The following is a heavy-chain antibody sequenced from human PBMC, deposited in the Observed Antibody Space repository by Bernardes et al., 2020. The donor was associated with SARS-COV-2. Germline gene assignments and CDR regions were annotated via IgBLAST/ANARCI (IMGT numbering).Heavy chain of an antibody. CDR2: ISWNSGSI. CDR1: GFTFDDYA. J-gene: IGHJ4*02. CDR3: AKFHGFTPY. Sequence: SLILSCAASGFTFDDYAMHWVRQAPGTGLAWVSGISWNSGSIGYADSVKGRFTISRDNAKNSLYLQMNSLRAEDTALYYCAKFHGFTPYWGQGTLVTVSS. D-gene: IGHD3-16*01. V-gene: IGHV3-9*01.